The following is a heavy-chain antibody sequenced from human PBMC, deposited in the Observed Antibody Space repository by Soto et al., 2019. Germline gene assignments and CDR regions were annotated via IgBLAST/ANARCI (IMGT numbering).Heavy chain of an antibody. CDR2: IYYSGTT. J-gene: IGHJ4*02. CDR3: ARVPDY. Sequence: SVTLSLTCPVWGASICRCKWWSWVRQPPGKGLEWIGEIYYSGTTKYNPSLKSRVTISVDKSKNLLSLKLSSVTAADTAVYYCARVPDYWGQGILVTVSS. V-gene: IGHV4-4*02. CDR1: GASICRCKW. D-gene: IGHD2-2*01.